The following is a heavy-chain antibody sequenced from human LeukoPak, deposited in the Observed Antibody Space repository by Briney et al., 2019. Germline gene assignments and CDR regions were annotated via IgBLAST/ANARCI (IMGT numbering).Heavy chain of an antibody. CDR2: INHSGST. Sequence: GSLRLSCAASGFTFSSYSMNWVRQPPGKGLEWIGEINHSGSTNYNPSLKSRVTISVDTSKNQFSLKLSSVTAADTAVYYCARERDYYFDYWGQGTLVTVSS. D-gene: IGHD3/OR15-3a*01. J-gene: IGHJ4*02. CDR3: ARERDYYFDY. V-gene: IGHV4-34*01. CDR1: GFTFSSYS.